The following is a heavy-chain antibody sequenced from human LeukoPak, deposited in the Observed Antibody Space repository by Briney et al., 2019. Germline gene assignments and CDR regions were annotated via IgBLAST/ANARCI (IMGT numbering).Heavy chain of an antibody. V-gene: IGHV3-33*01. J-gene: IGHJ6*02. CDR1: GFTFSSYG. Sequence: GGSLRLSCAASGFTFSSYGMHWVRQAPGKGLEWVAVIWYDGSNKYYADSVRGRFTISRDNSKNTLYLRMNSLRAEDTAVYYCASESVAGTSYYYYYGMDVWGQGTTVTVSS. D-gene: IGHD6-19*01. CDR3: ASESVAGTSYYYYYGMDV. CDR2: IWYDGSNK.